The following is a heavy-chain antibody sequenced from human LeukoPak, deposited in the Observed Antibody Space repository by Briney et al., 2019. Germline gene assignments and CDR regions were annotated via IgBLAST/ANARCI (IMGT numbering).Heavy chain of an antibody. CDR3: ARGPRIAVAGRRSWFDP. Sequence: SETLSLTCAVYGVSFSGYYWNWIRQPPGKGLEWNGEINHSGSTSYNTSLKSRVTISVDTSKNQFSLKLSSVTAADTAVYYCARGPRIAVAGRRSWFDPWGQGTLVSVSS. CDR1: GVSFSGYY. D-gene: IGHD6-19*01. V-gene: IGHV4-34*01. CDR2: INHSGST. J-gene: IGHJ5*02.